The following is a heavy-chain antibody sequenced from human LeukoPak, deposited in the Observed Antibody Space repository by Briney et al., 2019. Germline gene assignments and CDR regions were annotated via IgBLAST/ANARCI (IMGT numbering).Heavy chain of an antibody. D-gene: IGHD3-10*01. Sequence: SETLSLTCTVSGGSINSGAYYWSWIRQHPGKGLEWIGYIYDGGSTHYNPPLKSRVSMSVDTSKDQFSLKLSSVTAADTAVYYCARDSFGSFDYWGQGILVTVSS. CDR2: IYDGGST. V-gene: IGHV4-31*03. J-gene: IGHJ4*02. CDR1: GGSINSGAYY. CDR3: ARDSFGSFDY.